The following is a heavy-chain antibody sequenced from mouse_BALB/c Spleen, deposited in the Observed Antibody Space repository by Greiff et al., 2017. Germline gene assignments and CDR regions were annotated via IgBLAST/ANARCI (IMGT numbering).Heavy chain of an antibody. J-gene: IGHJ2*01. D-gene: IGHD2-1*01. CDR3: ARSLDYGNYVDY. CDR2: ISSGSSTI. Sequence: DVQLQESGGGLVQPGGSRKLSCAASGFTFSSFGMHWVRQAPEKGLEWVAYISSGSSTIYYADTVKGRFTISRDNPKNTLFLQMTSLRSEDTAMYYCARSLDYGNYVDYWGQGTTLTVSS. CDR1: GFTFSSFG. V-gene: IGHV5-17*02.